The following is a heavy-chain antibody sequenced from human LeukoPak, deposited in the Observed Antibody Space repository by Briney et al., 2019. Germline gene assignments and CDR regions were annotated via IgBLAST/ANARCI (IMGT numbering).Heavy chain of an antibody. J-gene: IGHJ4*02. D-gene: IGHD3-9*01. CDR1: GGSFSGYY. V-gene: IGHV4-34*01. CDR2: INHSGGT. CDR3: ARGGYFDWFDY. Sequence: SETLSLTCAVYGGSFSGYYWSWIRQPPGKGLEWIGEINHSGGTNYNPSLKSRVTISVDTSKNQFSLKLSSVTAADTAVYYCARGGYFDWFDYWGQGTLVTVSS.